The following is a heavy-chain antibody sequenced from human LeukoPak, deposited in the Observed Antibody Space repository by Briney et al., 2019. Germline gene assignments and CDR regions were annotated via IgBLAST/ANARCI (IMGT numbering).Heavy chain of an antibody. Sequence: ASVKVPCKASGYTFTSYYMHWVRQAPGQGLEWMGIINPSGGSTSYAQKFQGRVTMTRDTSTSTVYMELSSLRSEDTAVYYCARDLGSSGYYYESTSPRGMDVWGQGTTVTVSS. CDR1: GYTFTSYY. CDR2: INPSGGST. J-gene: IGHJ6*02. CDR3: ARDLGSSGYYYESTSPRGMDV. V-gene: IGHV1-46*01. D-gene: IGHD3-22*01.